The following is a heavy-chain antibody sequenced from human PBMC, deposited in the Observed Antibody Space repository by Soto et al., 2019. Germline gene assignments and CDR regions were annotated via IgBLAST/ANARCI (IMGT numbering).Heavy chain of an antibody. Sequence: ESGGGVVQPGRSLRLSCAASGFTFSSYGMHWVRQAQVKGLEWVAVISDDGSNKYYADSVKGRFTISRDNSKNTLYLQMNSLRAEDTAVYYCAKDLQQLRGIGWFDPWGQGTLVTVSS. CDR2: ISDDGSNK. V-gene: IGHV3-30*18. CDR1: GFTFSSYG. CDR3: AKDLQQLRGIGWFDP. J-gene: IGHJ5*02. D-gene: IGHD5-12*01.